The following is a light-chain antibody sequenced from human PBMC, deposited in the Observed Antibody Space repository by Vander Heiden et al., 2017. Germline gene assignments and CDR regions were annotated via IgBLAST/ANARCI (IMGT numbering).Light chain of an antibody. CDR1: QSISDY. CDR2: AAS. J-gene: IGKJ3*01. Sequence: DIQMTQSPPSLSASVGDRVTIPCRASQSISDYLNWYQQKPGKAPNLLISAASSLRSGVPSRFSGSGSGTDFALTISSLQPEDFATYYCQQSYSSPFTFGPGTKVDIK. CDR3: QQSYSSPFT. V-gene: IGKV1-39*01.